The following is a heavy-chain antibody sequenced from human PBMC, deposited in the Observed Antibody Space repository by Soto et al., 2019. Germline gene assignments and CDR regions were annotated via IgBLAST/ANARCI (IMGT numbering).Heavy chain of an antibody. Sequence: GGSLRLSCAASGFTFSSYAMHWVRQAPGKGLEWVAVISYDGSNKYYADSVKGRFTISRDNSKNTLYLQMNSLRAEDTAVYYCARDLGYGDYPSYYYGMDVWGQGTTVTVSS. J-gene: IGHJ6*02. CDR2: ISYDGSNK. D-gene: IGHD4-17*01. CDR1: GFTFSSYA. CDR3: ARDLGYGDYPSYYYGMDV. V-gene: IGHV3-30-3*01.